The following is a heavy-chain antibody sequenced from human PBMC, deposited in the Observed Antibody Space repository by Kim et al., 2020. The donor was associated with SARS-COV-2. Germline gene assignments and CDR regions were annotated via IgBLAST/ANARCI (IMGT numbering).Heavy chain of an antibody. Sequence: SYSPSLKSRVTISVDTSKNQFSLKLSSVTAADTAVYYCARYGDDSNWFDPWGQGTLVTVSS. V-gene: IGHV4-31*02. J-gene: IGHJ5*02. D-gene: IGHD4-17*01. CDR3: ARYGDDSNWFDP.